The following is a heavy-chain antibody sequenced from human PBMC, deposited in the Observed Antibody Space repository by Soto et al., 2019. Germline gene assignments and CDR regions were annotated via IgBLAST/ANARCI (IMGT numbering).Heavy chain of an antibody. J-gene: IGHJ6*02. CDR2: ISSSSSTI. CDR3: AYCMDV. CDR1: GFSFSNYN. V-gene: IGHV3-48*02. Sequence: PGGSLRLSCVASGFSFSNYNMNWVRQAPGKGLEWVSYISSSSSTIYYADSVKGRFTISRDNAKNSLYLQMNSLRDEDTAVYYCAYCMDVWGQGTTLTVSS.